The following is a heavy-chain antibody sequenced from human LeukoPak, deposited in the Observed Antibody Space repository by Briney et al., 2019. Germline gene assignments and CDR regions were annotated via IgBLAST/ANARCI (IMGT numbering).Heavy chain of an antibody. CDR2: INHSEST. D-gene: IGHD3-3*01. CDR3: ARILYDYWSGYSNLRDYYYMDV. J-gene: IGHJ6*03. Sequence: SETLSLTCAVYGASFSGYYWSWIRQPPGKGLEWVGEINHSESTNYSPSLKSRVTISVDTSKNQFSLKLSSVTAADTAVYYCARILYDYWSGYSNLRDYYYMDVWGKGTTVTVSS. V-gene: IGHV4-34*01. CDR1: GASFSGYY.